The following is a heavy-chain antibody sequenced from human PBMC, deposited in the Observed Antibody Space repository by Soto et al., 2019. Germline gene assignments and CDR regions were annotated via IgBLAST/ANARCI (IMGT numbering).Heavy chain of an antibody. CDR2: IYHSGST. Sequence: PSETLSLTCSVSGGSISTYYWSWVRQPPGKGLEWIGYIYHSGSTNYNPSLKSRVTISVDKSKNQFSLKLSSVTAADTAVYYCARLGYGSGSYAPVDYWGQGTLVTVSS. V-gene: IGHV4-59*12. J-gene: IGHJ4*02. CDR3: ARLGYGSGSYAPVDY. D-gene: IGHD3-10*01. CDR1: GGSISTYY.